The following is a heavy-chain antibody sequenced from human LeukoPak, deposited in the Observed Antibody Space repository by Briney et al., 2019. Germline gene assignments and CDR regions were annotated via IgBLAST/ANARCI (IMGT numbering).Heavy chain of an antibody. CDR3: ATALGDCSSTSCYPVYYYYYMDV. Sequence: ASVKVSCKASGYTFTRYGISWVRQAPGQGLEWMAWISVYNGKTNYAQKFQGRVTMTTDTSTNTAYMEVSSLRSEDTAVYYCATALGDCSSTSCYPVYYYYYMDVWGKGTTVTVSS. CDR2: ISVYNGKT. V-gene: IGHV1-18*01. CDR1: GYTFTRYG. D-gene: IGHD2-2*01. J-gene: IGHJ6*03.